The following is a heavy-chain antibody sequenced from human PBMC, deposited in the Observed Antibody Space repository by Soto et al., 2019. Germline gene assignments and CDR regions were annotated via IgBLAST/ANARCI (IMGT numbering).Heavy chain of an antibody. CDR2: ISAYNGNT. CDR1: GYIFTNYG. CDR3: ARGSFNWNDHYYYYYYYMDV. D-gene: IGHD1-1*01. J-gene: IGHJ6*03. V-gene: IGHV1-18*01. Sequence: ASVKVSCKASGYIFTNYGISWVRQAPGQGLEWMAWISAYNGNTNYAQKLQGRVTMTTDTSTSTAYMELRSLRSDDTAVYYCARGSFNWNDHYYYYYYYMDVWGKGTTVTVSS.